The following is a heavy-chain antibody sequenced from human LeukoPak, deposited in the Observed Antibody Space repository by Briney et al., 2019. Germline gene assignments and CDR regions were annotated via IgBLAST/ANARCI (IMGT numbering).Heavy chain of an antibody. CDR1: GGTFSSYA. V-gene: IGHV1-69*05. CDR2: IIPIFGTA. D-gene: IGHD6-6*01. CDR3: ARGQSSHSWFDP. Sequence: SVKVSCKASGGTFSSYAISWVRQAPGQGLEWMGGIIPIFGTANYAQKFQGRVTITTDESTSTAYMELSSLRSEDTAVYYCARGQSSHSWFDPWGQGTLVTVSS. J-gene: IGHJ5*02.